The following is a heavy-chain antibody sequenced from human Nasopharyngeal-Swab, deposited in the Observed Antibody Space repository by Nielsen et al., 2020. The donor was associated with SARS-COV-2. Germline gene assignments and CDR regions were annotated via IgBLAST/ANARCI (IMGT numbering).Heavy chain of an antibody. CDR3: ARNNYGSPRVPVHLLYYYYYGMDV. V-gene: IGHV3-30-3*01. CDR2: ISYDGSNK. J-gene: IGHJ6*02. Sequence: GGSLRPSCAASGFTFSSYAMHWVRQAPGKGLEWVAVISYDGSNKYYADSVKGRFTISRDNSKNTLYLQMNSLRAEDTAVYYCARNNYGSPRVPVHLLYYYYYGMDVWGQGTTVTVSS. CDR1: GFTFSSYA. D-gene: IGHD4-11*01.